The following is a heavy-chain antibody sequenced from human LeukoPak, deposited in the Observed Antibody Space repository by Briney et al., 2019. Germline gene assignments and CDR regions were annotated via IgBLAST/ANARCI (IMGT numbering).Heavy chain of an antibody. J-gene: IGHJ5*02. Sequence: PSETLSLTCAVYGGSFSGYYWSWIRQPPGKGLEWIGEINHSGSTNYNPSLKSRVTISVDTSKNQFSLKLSSVTAADTAVYYCARDLGYSYGYWFDPWGQGTLVTVSS. CDR1: GGSFSGYY. V-gene: IGHV4-34*01. CDR3: ARDLGYSYGYWFDP. CDR2: INHSGST. D-gene: IGHD5-18*01.